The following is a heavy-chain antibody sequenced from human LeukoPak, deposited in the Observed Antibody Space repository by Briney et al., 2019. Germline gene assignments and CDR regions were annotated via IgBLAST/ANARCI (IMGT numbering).Heavy chain of an antibody. J-gene: IGHJ4*02. D-gene: IGHD2-2*02. CDR3: ARDGEDIVVVPAAIQFDY. V-gene: IGHV1-18*01. Sequence: ASVKVSCKASGYTFTSYGISWVRQAPGQGLEWMGWISAYNGNTNYAQKLQGRVTMTTDTSTSRAYMELRSLRSDDTAVYYCARDGEDIVVVPAAIQFDYWGQGTLVTVSS. CDR2: ISAYNGNT. CDR1: GYTFTSYG.